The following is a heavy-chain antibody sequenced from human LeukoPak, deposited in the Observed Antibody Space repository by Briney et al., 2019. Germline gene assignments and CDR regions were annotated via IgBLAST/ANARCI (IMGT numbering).Heavy chain of an antibody. J-gene: IGHJ4*02. CDR3: ARTRTSGSSWYFDY. D-gene: IGHD6-13*01. V-gene: IGHV4-59*01. CDR1: GVSISTYY. CDR2: IYYSGST. Sequence: SETLSLTCTVSGVSISTYYWSWVRQPPGKGLEWIGYIYYSGSTNYNPSLKSRVTISVDTSKNQSSLKLRSVTAADTAVYYCARTRTSGSSWYFDYWGQGTLVTVSS.